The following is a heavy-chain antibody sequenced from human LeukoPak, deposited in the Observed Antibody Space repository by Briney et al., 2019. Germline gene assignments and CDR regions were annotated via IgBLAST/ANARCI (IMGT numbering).Heavy chain of an antibody. V-gene: IGHV3-23*01. Sequence: GSLRLSCVASGFTFSSYAMSWVRQAPGKGLEWVSAIGGNSDNTYYADSVKGRFTISRDNSKNTLYLQMNSLRAEDTAVYYCAKGYGYNQYYFDYWGQGTLVTVSS. D-gene: IGHD5-24*01. J-gene: IGHJ4*02. CDR2: IGGNSDNT. CDR1: GFTFSSYA. CDR3: AKGYGYNQYYFDY.